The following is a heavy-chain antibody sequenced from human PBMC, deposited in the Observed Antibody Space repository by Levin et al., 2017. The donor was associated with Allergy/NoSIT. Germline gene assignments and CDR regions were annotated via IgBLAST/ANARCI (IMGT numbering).Heavy chain of an antibody. CDR2: INPSGGST. J-gene: IGHJ6*02. D-gene: IGHD2-2*01. Sequence: AASVKVSCKASGYTFTSYYIHWVRQAPGQGLEWMGIINPSGGSTTYSQKFQGRVTMTRDTSTSTVYMELSSVRFEDTAIYYCAREPVPAADGYYYYGMDVWGQGTTVTVSS. CDR3: AREPVPAADGYYYYGMDV. CDR1: GYTFTSYY. V-gene: IGHV1-46*01.